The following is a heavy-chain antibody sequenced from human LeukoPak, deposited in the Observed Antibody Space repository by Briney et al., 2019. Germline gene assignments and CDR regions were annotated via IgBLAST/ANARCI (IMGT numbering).Heavy chain of an antibody. V-gene: IGHV3-7*05. Sequence: GGSLRLSCAASGFTFSNSWMSWIRQAPGQGLEWVANIKQDGSEKYYVDSVKGRFTISRDNARNSLYLQMNSLRAEDTAVYYCARGYYPPEYWGPGTLVTVSS. CDR3: ARGYYPPEY. CDR2: IKQDGSEK. D-gene: IGHD1-26*01. CDR1: GFTFSNSW. J-gene: IGHJ4*02.